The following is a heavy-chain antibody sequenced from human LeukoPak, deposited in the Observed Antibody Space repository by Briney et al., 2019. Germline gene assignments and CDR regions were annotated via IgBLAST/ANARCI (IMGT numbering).Heavy chain of an antibody. D-gene: IGHD1-1*01. CDR3: VRDYNWGFDY. Sequence: GGSLRLSWTVSGFTVSSNSMSWVRQAPGNGLVWVSRINSDGSSTSYADSVKGRFTISRDNAKNTLYLQMHSLRVEDTSIYYCVRDYNWGFDYWGQGTVVAVSS. V-gene: IGHV3-74*01. CDR2: INSDGSST. J-gene: IGHJ4*02. CDR1: GFTVSSNS.